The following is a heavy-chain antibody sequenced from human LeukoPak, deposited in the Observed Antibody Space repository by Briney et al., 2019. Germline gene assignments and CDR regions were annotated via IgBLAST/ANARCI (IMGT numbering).Heavy chain of an antibody. V-gene: IGHV3-23*01. Sequence: EALSLTCTVSGGSISSSSYYWGWIRQPTGKGLEWVSAISGSGGSTYYADSVKGRFTISRDNSKNTLYLQMNSLRAEDTAVYYCARDTGYGYSGIDYWGQGTLVTVSS. J-gene: IGHJ4*02. D-gene: IGHD5-18*01. CDR1: GGSISSSSYY. CDR3: ARDTGYGYSGIDY. CDR2: ISGSGGST.